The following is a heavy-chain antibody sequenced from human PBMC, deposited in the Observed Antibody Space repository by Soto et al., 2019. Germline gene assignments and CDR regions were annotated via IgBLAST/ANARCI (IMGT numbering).Heavy chain of an antibody. CDR1: GFTFSDYY. J-gene: IGHJ4*02. CDR2: ISSSGSTI. CDR3: ARVLSTRGYYEADY. D-gene: IGHD3-3*01. Sequence: PGGSLRLSCAASGFTFSDYYMSWIRQAPGKGLEWVSYISSSGSTIYYADSVKGRFTISRDNAKNSLYLQMSSLRSEDTAVYYCARVLSTRGYYEADYWGQGTLVTVSS. V-gene: IGHV3-11*01.